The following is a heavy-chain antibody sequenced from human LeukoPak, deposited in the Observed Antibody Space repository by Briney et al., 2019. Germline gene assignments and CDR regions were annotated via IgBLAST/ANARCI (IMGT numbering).Heavy chain of an antibody. J-gene: IGHJ3*02. CDR1: GFTVSSNY. CDR3: AMEMTTVTTLDI. V-gene: IGHV3-66*01. CDR2: IYSGGST. D-gene: IGHD4-17*01. Sequence: RPGGSLRLSCAASGFTVSSNYMSWVRQAPGKGLEWVSVIYSGGSTYYADSVKGRFTISRDNSKNTLHLQMNSLRAEDTAVYYCAMEMTTVTTLDIWGQGTMVTVSS.